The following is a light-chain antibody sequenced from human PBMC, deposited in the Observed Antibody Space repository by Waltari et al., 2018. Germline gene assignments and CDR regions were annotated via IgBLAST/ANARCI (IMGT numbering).Light chain of an antibody. V-gene: IGKV3-20*01. CDR1: QTVRTTY. CDR3: QQYDISPLT. J-gene: IGKJ4*01. Sequence: EIVLTQSPGTLSLSPGERATLPCRASQTVRTTYFAWYQQKPGQAPTHLIYGASSRATGIPDRFSGSGSGTDFSLTISSLEPEDFAVYYCQQYDISPLTFGGGTKVEIK. CDR2: GAS.